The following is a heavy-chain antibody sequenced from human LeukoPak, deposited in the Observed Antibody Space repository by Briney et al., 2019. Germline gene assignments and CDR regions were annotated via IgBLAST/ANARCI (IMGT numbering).Heavy chain of an antibody. Sequence: SETLSLTCAVYGGSFSGYYWSWIRHPPGKGREWIGEINHSGSTNYNPSIKSRVTISVDTSKNQFSLKLSSVTAADTAVYYCSRGGNSGSYYGHWGQGTLVTVSS. CDR3: SRGGNSGSYYGH. V-gene: IGHV4-34*01. CDR1: GGSFSGYY. J-gene: IGHJ4*02. D-gene: IGHD1-26*01. CDR2: INHSGST.